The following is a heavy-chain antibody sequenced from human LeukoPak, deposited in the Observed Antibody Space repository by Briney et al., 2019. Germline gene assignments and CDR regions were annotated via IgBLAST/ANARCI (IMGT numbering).Heavy chain of an antibody. J-gene: IGHJ4*02. D-gene: IGHD6-19*01. CDR3: AREPRPRGGWFVSE. V-gene: IGHV1-2*02. CDR1: GYKFIDYY. Sequence: PGASVKVSCKSSGYKFIDYYMHWVRQAPGQGLEWMGWINPNSGGTNYAQKFQGRVSMTRDTSISTLYMDLSSLRSDDTAVYYCAREPRPRGGWFVSEWGQGTRVTVSS. CDR2: INPNSGGT.